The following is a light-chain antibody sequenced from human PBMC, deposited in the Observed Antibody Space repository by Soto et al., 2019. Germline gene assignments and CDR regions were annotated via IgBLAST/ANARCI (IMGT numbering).Light chain of an antibody. CDR2: EVT. CDR1: SSDVGYYDY. CDR3: CSYGRSVV. J-gene: IGLJ2*01. Sequence: QSVLTQPPSASGFPGQSVTISCTGTSSDVGYYDYVSWYQQHPGKAPKLVIYEVTKRPSGVPDRVSASKSGNTASLTVSGLRAEGEADYYCCSYGRSVVFGGGTKVTVL. V-gene: IGLV2-8*01.